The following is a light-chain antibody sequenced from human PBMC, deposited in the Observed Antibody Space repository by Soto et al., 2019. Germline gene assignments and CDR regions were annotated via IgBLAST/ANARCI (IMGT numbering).Light chain of an antibody. CDR3: QQYGSSLFT. V-gene: IGKV3-20*01. CDR1: QSVRSSY. Sequence: EIVLTQSPGTLSLSPGERATLSCRASQSVRSSYLAWYQQKPGQAPRLLIYGASSRATGIPDRFSGSGSGTDFTLTISRLEPEDSAVYYCQQYGSSLFTFGPGTKVDIK. CDR2: GAS. J-gene: IGKJ3*01.